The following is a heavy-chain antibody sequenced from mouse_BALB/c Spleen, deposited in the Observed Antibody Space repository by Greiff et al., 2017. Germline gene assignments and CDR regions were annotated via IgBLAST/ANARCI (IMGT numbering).Heavy chain of an antibody. CDR3: ARSYYYGSSPLYAMDY. J-gene: IGHJ4*01. CDR2: ISCYNGAT. Sequence: LVKTGASVKISCKASGYSFTGYYMHWVKQSHGKSLEWIGYISCYNGATSYNQKFKGKATFTVDTSSSTAYMQFNSLTSEDSAVYYCARSYYYGSSPLYAMDYWGQGTSVTVSS. CDR1: GYSFTGYY. V-gene: IGHV1S34*01. D-gene: IGHD1-1*01.